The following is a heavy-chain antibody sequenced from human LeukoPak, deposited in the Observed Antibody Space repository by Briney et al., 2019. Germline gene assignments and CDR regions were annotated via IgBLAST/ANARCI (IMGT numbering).Heavy chain of an antibody. J-gene: IGHJ6*02. V-gene: IGHV4-59*01. D-gene: IGHD6-13*01. Sequence: SETLSLTCTVSGGSISSYSWSWIRQPPGKGLEWVGYIYYSGSTNYNPSLKSRVTISVDTSKNQFSLNLSSVTAADTAVYYCARSIAAAGLYGVDVRGQGTTVTVSS. CDR3: ARSIAAAGLYGVDV. CDR2: IYYSGST. CDR1: GGSISSYS.